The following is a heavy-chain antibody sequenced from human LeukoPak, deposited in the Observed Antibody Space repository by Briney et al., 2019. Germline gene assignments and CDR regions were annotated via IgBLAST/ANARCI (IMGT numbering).Heavy chain of an antibody. Sequence: PSETLSLTCAVSGDSISSGGYSWNWIRQSPGKGLEWIGYIYHSGSTYYNPSLKSRVTISLDRSKNQFSLKLTSVTAADTAVYYCARASDYYDSRSFDYWGQGTLVTVSS. V-gene: IGHV4-30-2*06. CDR3: ARASDYYDSRSFDY. CDR2: IYHSGST. CDR1: GDSISSGGYS. D-gene: IGHD3-22*01. J-gene: IGHJ4*02.